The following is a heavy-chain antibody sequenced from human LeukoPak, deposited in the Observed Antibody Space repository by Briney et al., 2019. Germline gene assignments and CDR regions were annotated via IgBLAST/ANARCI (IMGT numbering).Heavy chain of an antibody. D-gene: IGHD3-3*02. V-gene: IGHV3-30*04. CDR2: ISYDGSNK. CDR1: GFTFSSYA. J-gene: IGHJ4*02. Sequence: GRSLRLSCAASGFTFSSYAMHWVRQAPGKGLEWVAVISYDGSNKYYADSVKGRFTISRDNSKNTLYLQMNSLRAEDTAVYYCARDVILAIWGQGTLVTVSS. CDR3: ARDVILAI.